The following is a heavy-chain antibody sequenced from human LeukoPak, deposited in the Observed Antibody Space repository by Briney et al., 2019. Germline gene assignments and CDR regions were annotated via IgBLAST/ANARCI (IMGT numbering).Heavy chain of an antibody. J-gene: IGHJ5*02. CDR3: ARVVGYCSGGSCYDNWFDP. V-gene: IGHV6-1*01. D-gene: IGHD2-15*01. CDR2: TYYRSKWYN. Sequence: SQTLSLTCAISGDSVSSNSAAWNWIRQSPSRGLEWLGRTYYRSKWYNDYAVSVKSPITINPDTSKNQFSLQLSSVTPEDTAVYYCARVVGYCSGGSCYDNWFDPWGQGTLVTVSS. CDR1: GDSVSSNSAA.